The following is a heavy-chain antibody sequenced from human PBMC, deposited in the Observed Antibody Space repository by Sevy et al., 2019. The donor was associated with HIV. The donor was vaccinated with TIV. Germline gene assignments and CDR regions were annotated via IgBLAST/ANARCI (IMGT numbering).Heavy chain of an antibody. Sequence: SETLSLTCTVSGGSINSDHWNWIRQPPGKGLEWIGYVYYTGGTNYNPSLKNRLTISVDRTKNHFSLKLTSVTAADTAVYYCARRNDFDIWGQGTMVTVSS. CDR3: ARRNDFDI. J-gene: IGHJ3*02. CDR2: VYYTGGT. CDR1: GGSINSDH. V-gene: IGHV4-59*08.